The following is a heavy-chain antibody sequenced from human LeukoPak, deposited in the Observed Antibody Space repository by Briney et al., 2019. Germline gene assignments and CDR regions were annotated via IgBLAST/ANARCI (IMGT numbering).Heavy chain of an antibody. D-gene: IGHD3-10*01. CDR2: INHSGST. CDR1: GRSFSGYY. J-gene: IGHJ6*02. V-gene: IGHV4-34*01. CDR3: ARGPFKLITMVRGVIDYYYYYGMDV. Sequence: SETLSLTCAVYGRSFSGYYWSWIRQPPGKGLEWIGEINHSGSTNYNPSLKSRVTISVDTSKNQFSLKLSSVTAADTAVYYCARGPFKLITMVRGVIDYYYYYGMDVWGQGTTVTVSS.